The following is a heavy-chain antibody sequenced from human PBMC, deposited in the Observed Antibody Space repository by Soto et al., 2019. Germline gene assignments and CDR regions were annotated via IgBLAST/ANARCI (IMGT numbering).Heavy chain of an antibody. Sequence: QLQLQESGPGLVKPSETLSLTCTVSGASISSSSYSWGWIRQPPGKGLEWIGNIHHIGSTYYNPSLKSRVTISVDTSKDQFSLKLSSVTAADTAVYYCARHVFTTVVRGFLITFEYYSGMDVWGQGTTVTVSS. CDR3: ARHVFTTVVRGFLITFEYYSGMDV. J-gene: IGHJ6*02. CDR1: GASISSSSYS. CDR2: IHHIGST. D-gene: IGHD3-10*01. V-gene: IGHV4-39*01.